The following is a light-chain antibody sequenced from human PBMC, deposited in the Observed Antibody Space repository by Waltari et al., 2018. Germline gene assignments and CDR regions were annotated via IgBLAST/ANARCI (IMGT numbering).Light chain of an antibody. J-gene: IGKJ4*01. Sequence: EIVLTQSPGTLSLSPGERATLSCRASQSVSSSYLAWYQQKPGQAPRLLIYGASSRATGIPDRFSGSGSGTDFTLTISRLEPEDFAVYFCHQHNSWPPLSFGGGTKVEIK. CDR2: GAS. CDR1: QSVSSSY. V-gene: IGKV3-20*01. CDR3: HQHNSWPPLS.